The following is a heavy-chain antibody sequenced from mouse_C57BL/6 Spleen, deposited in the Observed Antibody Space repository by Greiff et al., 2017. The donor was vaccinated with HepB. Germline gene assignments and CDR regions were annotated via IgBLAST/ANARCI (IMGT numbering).Heavy chain of an antibody. V-gene: IGHV5-6*02. Sequence: EVKLVESGGDLVKPGGSLKLSCAASGFTFSSYGMSWVRQTPDKRLEWVATISSGGSYTYYPDSVKGRFTISRDNAKNTLYLQMSSLKSEDTAMCYCARRESNYYFDYWGRGTTLTVSS. CDR2: ISSGGSYT. CDR3: ARRESNYYFDY. CDR1: GFTFSSYG. D-gene: IGHD2-5*01. J-gene: IGHJ2*01.